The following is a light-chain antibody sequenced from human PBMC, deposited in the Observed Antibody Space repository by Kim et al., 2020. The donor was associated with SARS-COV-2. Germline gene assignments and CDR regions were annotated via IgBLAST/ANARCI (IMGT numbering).Light chain of an antibody. Sequence: AIRMTQSPSSVSASTGDRATITCRASQGISSYLAWYQQKPGKAPNLLISAASTLQSGVPSRFSGGGSGTDFTLTISCLQSEDSATYYCQQYYSYPRTFGQGTKVDIK. CDR2: AAS. V-gene: IGKV1-8*01. J-gene: IGKJ1*01. CDR1: QGISSY. CDR3: QQYYSYPRT.